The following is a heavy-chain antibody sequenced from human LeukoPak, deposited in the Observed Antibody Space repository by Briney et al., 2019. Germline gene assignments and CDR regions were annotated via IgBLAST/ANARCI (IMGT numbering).Heavy chain of an antibody. CDR3: VRDVHGDYGSGWFDP. V-gene: IGHV1-69*05. D-gene: IGHD4-17*01. Sequence: SVKVSCKTSGGTFNNSAISWVRQAPGQGLEWLGGIMPLFGTAGYAQKFQGRVTITKDESTRTVYLELTSLTSDDTAVYYCVRDVHGDYGSGWFDPWGQGTLVSVSS. CDR2: IMPLFGTA. CDR1: GGTFNNSA. J-gene: IGHJ5*02.